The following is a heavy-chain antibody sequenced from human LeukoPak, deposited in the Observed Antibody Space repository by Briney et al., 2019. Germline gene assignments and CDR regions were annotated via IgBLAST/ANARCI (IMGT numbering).Heavy chain of an antibody. V-gene: IGHV3-72*01. CDR2: NRNKANNYTP. CDR3: ARRGMYYYDSSGYYLDI. J-gene: IGHJ3*02. CDR1: GFTFSDHY. D-gene: IGHD3-22*01. Sequence: GGSLRLSCAASGFTFSDHYIDWVRQAPGKGLEWVARNRNKANNYTPEYAASVKGRFTISRDDSKNSLYLQMNSLRAEDTAVYYCARRGMYYYDSSGYYLDIWGQGTMVTVSS.